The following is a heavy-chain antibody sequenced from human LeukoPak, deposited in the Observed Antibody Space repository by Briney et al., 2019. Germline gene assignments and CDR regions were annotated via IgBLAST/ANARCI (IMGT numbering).Heavy chain of an antibody. CDR3: ARGGPLPFDWNYGPLNWFDP. D-gene: IGHD1-7*01. Sequence: SETLSLTCTVSGGSISSYYWSWIRQPPGKGLEWIGYIYYSYSGSTNYNPSLKSRVTISVDTSKNQFSLKLSSVTAADTAVYYCARGGPLPFDWNYGPLNWFDPWGQGTLVTVSS. CDR2: IYYSYSGST. CDR1: GGSISSYY. J-gene: IGHJ5*02. V-gene: IGHV4-59*01.